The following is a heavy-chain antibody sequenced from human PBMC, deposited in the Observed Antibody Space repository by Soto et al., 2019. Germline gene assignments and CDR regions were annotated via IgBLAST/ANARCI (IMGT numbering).Heavy chain of an antibody. J-gene: IGHJ3*01. CDR1: GLTISGKKY. CDR2: LYDVDGS. D-gene: IGHD1-1*01. Sequence: GPLRFSCAAFGLTISGKKYVAWVRQAPGKGLEWVSGLYDVDGSFYADSVRGRFTTSSDSSKTTVYLQMNDLRPDDTAVYYCATWHEREHAYDVWGQGTTVTVSS. CDR3: ATWHEREHAYDV. V-gene: IGHV3-53*01.